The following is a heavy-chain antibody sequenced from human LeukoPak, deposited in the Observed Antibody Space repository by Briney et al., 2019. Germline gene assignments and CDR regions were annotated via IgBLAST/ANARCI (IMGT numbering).Heavy chain of an antibody. D-gene: IGHD3-22*01. CDR2: INTNTGNP. CDR3: ARDSETLYYYDSRAYFDY. Sequence: GASVKVSCEASGYTFTSYAMNWVRQAPGQELEWMGCINTNTGNPTYAQGFTGRFVFSLDTSVSTAYLQISSLKAEDTAVYYCARDSETLYYYDSRAYFDYWGQGTLVTVSS. CDR1: GYTFTSYA. J-gene: IGHJ4*02. V-gene: IGHV7-4-1*02.